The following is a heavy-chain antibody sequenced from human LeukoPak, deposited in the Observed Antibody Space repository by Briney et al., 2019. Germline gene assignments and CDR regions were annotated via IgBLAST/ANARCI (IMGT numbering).Heavy chain of an antibody. V-gene: IGHV3-30*03. CDR1: GFTFSSYG. Sequence: GGSLRLSCAASGFTFSSYGMHWVRQAPGKGLEWVAVISSDGNNKNYVDSVKGRFTFSRDNSKNTLYLQMNSLRAEDTAVYFCAREWAGPSFAYWGQGTLVTVSS. CDR2: ISSDGNNK. D-gene: IGHD6-19*01. CDR3: AREWAGPSFAY. J-gene: IGHJ4*02.